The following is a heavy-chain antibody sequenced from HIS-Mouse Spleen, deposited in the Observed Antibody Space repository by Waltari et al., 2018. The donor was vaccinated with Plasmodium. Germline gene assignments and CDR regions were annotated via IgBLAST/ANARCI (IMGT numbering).Heavy chain of an antibody. D-gene: IGHD6-13*01. J-gene: IGHJ2*01. Sequence: EVQLLESGGGLVQPGGSLRLSCAASGFTFSSYAMSWVRQAPGKGLEGVSAISGSGGSTYYADSVKGRFTISRDNAKNSLYLQMNSLRAEDTAVYYCASSWYWYFDLWGRGTLVTVSS. CDR2: ISGSGGST. V-gene: IGHV3-23*01. CDR1: GFTFSSYA. CDR3: ASSWYWYFDL.